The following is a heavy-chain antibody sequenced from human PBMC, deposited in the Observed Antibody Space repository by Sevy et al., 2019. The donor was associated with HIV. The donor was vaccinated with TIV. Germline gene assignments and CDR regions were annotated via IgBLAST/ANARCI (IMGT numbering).Heavy chain of an antibody. V-gene: IGHV1-46*01. CDR3: ARDSDNYDILTGYYPFDY. J-gene: IGHJ4*02. CDR1: GYTFTSDY. D-gene: IGHD3-9*01. Sequence: ASVKVSCKASGYTFTSDYMHWVRQAPGQGLEWMGIINPSGGSTSYAQKFQGRVTLTRDTSTSTVYMERSSLKFEDTAVYYCARDSDNYDILTGYYPFDYWGQGTLVTVSS. CDR2: INPSGGST.